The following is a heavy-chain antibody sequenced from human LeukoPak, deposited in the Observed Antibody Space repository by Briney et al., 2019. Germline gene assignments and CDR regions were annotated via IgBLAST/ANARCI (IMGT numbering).Heavy chain of an antibody. CDR3: ARGSSSSWYSYYYYYYMDV. CDR2: ISAYNGNT. Sequence: GASVKVSCKASGYTFTSYGISWVRQAPGQGLEWMGWISAYNGNTNYAQKLQGRVTMTTDTSTSTAYMELRSLRSDDTAVYYCARGSSSSWYSYYYYYYMDVWGKGTTVTVSS. D-gene: IGHD6-13*01. J-gene: IGHJ6*03. CDR1: GYTFTSYG. V-gene: IGHV1-18*01.